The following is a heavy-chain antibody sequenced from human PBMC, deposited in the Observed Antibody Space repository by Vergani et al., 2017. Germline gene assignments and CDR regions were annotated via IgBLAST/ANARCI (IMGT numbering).Heavy chain of an antibody. CDR1: GGSISSSSYY. V-gene: IGHV4-39*01. J-gene: IGHJ6*03. CDR3: ARXVMLPYDSSGFKFYMDV. D-gene: IGHD3-22*01. CDR2: IYYSGIT. Sequence: QLQLQESGPGLVKPSETLSLTCTVSGGSISSSSYYWGWIRQPPGKGLEWIGSIYYSGITYYNPSLKSRVTISVDTSKNQFSLKLSSVTAADTAVYYCARXVMLPYDSSGFKFYMDVWGKGTTVTVSS.